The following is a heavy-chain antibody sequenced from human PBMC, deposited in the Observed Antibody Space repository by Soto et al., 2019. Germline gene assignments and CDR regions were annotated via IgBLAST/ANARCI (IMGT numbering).Heavy chain of an antibody. CDR2: IYYSGST. CDR3: ARNRVDGYAFFDS. CDR1: GGSISSYY. J-gene: IGHJ5*02. V-gene: IGHV4-59*08. D-gene: IGHD5-12*01. Sequence: PSETLSLTCTVSGGSISSYYWSWIRQPPGKGLEWIGYIYYSGSTNYNPSLKSRVTISVDTSKNQFSLKLNSMTAADTAVYYCARNRVDGYAFFDSGGQGALVTVSS.